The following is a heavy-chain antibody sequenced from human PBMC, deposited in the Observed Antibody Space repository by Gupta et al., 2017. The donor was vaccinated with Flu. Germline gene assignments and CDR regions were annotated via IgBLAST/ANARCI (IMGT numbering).Heavy chain of an antibody. CDR1: GVTFKSYV. D-gene: IGHD2-15*01. V-gene: IGHV1-69*01. CDR3: ARKGGGHCSGGTCYSFDY. Sequence: QVQLVQSGAEVKKPGSSVKVSCKASGVTFKSYVITWVRQAPGQGPEWMGGIVPVFGPTTYPQKFQGRVTITADESTSTVYMELSSLRSEDTAVYYCARKGGGHCSGGTCYSFDYWGQGTLVTVSS. CDR2: IVPVFGPT. J-gene: IGHJ4*02.